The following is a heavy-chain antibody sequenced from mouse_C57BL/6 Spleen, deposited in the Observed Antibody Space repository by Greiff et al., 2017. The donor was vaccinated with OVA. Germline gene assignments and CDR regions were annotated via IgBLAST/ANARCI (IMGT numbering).Heavy chain of an antibody. CDR2: IYPGSGNT. D-gene: IGHD2-4*01. J-gene: IGHJ3*01. CDR1: GYTFTDYY. Sequence: VQLQQSGAELVRPGASVKLSCKASGYTFTDYYINWVKQRPGQGLEWIARIYPGSGNTYYNEKFKGKATLTAEKSSSTAYMQLSSLTSEDSAVYFCARSYDYDPFAYWGQGTLVTVSA. V-gene: IGHV1-76*01. CDR3: ARSYDYDPFAY.